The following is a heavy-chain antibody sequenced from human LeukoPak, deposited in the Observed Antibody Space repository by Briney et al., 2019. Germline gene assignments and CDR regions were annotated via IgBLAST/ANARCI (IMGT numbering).Heavy chain of an antibody. Sequence: PSETLSLTCTVSGGSISRYYWSWIRQPPVKGLEWIGYIYYSGSTNYNPSLKSRVTISVDTSKNQFSLKLSSVTAADTAVYYCARNRPVYYYYGVDVWGQGTTITVSS. V-gene: IGHV4-59*08. CDR1: GGSISRYY. J-gene: IGHJ6*02. CDR3: ARNRPVYYYYGVDV. CDR2: IYYSGST.